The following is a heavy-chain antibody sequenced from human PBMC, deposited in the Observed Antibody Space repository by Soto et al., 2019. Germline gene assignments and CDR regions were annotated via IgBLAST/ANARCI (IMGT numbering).Heavy chain of an antibody. V-gene: IGHV1-69*13. D-gene: IGHD2-2*01. CDR3: ARAYCSSTSGDGSHYYYYGLDG. J-gene: IGHJ6*02. CDR1: GGTFSSYA. Sequence: SVKVSCKASGGTFSSYAIRWVRQAPGQGLEWMGGIIPIFGTANYAQKFQGRVTITADESTSTAYMELSSLRSEDTAVYYCARAYCSSTSGDGSHYYYYGLDGWGQGTTVTVSS. CDR2: IIPIFGTA.